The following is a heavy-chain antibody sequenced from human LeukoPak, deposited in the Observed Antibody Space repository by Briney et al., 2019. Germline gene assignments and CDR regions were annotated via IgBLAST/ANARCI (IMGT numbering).Heavy chain of an antibody. CDR2: IYSGGST. J-gene: IGHJ4*02. V-gene: IGHV3-53*05. Sequence: PGGSLRLSCAASGFTVSSNYMSWVRQAPGKGLEWVSVIYSGGSTYYADSVKGRFTISRDNSKNTLYLQMNSLRAEDTAVYYCAKDVRVAATQQFDYWGQGTLVTVSS. CDR3: AKDVRVAATQQFDY. D-gene: IGHD2-15*01. CDR1: GFTVSSNY.